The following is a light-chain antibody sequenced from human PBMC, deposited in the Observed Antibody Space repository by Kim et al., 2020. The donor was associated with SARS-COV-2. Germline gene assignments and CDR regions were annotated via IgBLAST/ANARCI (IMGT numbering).Light chain of an antibody. CDR2: LNSDGSL. J-gene: IGLJ3*02. CDR1: NGNNTYA. CDR3: QTWGTGVWV. Sequence: ASVNLTCTLSNGNNTYAIAWHQQQSEKGPRFLMKLNSDGSLIKGDGIPNRFSGSSSGTERYLTISSLQSEDEADYYCQTWGTGVWVFGGGTQLTVL. V-gene: IGLV4-69*01.